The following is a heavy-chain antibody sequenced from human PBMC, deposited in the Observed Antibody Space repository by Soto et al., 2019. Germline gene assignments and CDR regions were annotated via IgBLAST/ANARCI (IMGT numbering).Heavy chain of an antibody. CDR2: IKQDGSET. CDR1: GFTFSDYY. V-gene: IGHV3-7*01. J-gene: IGHJ3*02. Sequence: GGSLRLSCATSGFTFSDYYMNWVRQAPGKGQEWVANIKQDGSETYYVGSLKGRFSISRDNAEDSVHLQMNSLRAEDTGVYYWVRVPHYDDLFDIWGQGTLVTVSS. D-gene: IGHD3-22*01. CDR3: VRVPHYDDLFDI.